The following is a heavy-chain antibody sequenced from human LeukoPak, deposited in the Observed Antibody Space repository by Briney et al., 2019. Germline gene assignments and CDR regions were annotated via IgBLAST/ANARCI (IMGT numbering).Heavy chain of an antibody. V-gene: IGHV4-61*02. Sequence: SETLSLTCTVSGGSIISNSYYWGWIRQPAGKGLEWIGRFYTSGSANYNPSLKSRVSMSVDTSKNQLSLKLTSVTAADTAVYYCARGGGASPSDYWGQGILVTVSS. CDR1: GGSIISNSYY. CDR3: ARGGGASPSDY. J-gene: IGHJ4*02. CDR2: FYTSGSA. D-gene: IGHD2-2*01.